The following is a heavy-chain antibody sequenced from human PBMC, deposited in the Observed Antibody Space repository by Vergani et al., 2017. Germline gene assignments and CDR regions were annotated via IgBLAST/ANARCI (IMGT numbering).Heavy chain of an antibody. CDR3: AKGDYSSGWYFGVAY. CDR1: GFTFSRYG. CDR2: ISYDGSNK. D-gene: IGHD6-19*01. Sequence: QVQLVESGGGVVQPGGSLRLSCAASGFTFSRYGMHWVRQAPGKGLEWVAVISYDGSNKYYADSVKGRFTISRDNSKNTLYLQRNSLRAEDTAVYYCAKGDYSSGWYFGVAYWGQGTLVTVSS. V-gene: IGHV3-30*18. J-gene: IGHJ4*02.